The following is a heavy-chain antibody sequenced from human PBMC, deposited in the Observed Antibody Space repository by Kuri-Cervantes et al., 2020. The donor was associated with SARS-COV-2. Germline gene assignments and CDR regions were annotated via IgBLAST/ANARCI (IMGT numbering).Heavy chain of an antibody. CDR1: ETTFPNYD. D-gene: IGHD3-9*01. CDR3: ARETFLTRGPMPAPLLDY. J-gene: IGHJ4*02. V-gene: IGHV1-18*01. CDR2: ISAYNGNT. Sequence: ASVKVSCKAPETTFPNYDINWVRQVTGQGLEWMGWISAYNGNTNYAQKLQGRVTMTTDTSTSTAYMELRSLRSDDTAVYYCARETFLTRGPMPAPLLDYWGQGTLVTVSS.